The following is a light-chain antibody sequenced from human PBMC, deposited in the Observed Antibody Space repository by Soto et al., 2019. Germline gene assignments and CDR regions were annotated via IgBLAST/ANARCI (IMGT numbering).Light chain of an antibody. CDR3: QQRSNWPPT. CDR2: RAS. V-gene: IGKV3-15*01. Sequence: MKQSPATLSVNPGEGVTLHCRASQSVTSNLSWYQHKPGQSPRLLIYRASARATGVSDRFSGSGSGTEFTLTISSLEPEDFAVYYCQQRSNWPPTFGQGTLLEVK. CDR1: QSVTSN. J-gene: IGKJ5*01.